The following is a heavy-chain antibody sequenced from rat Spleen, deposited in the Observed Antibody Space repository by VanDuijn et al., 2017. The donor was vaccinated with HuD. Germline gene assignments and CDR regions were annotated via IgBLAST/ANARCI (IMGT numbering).Heavy chain of an antibody. CDR2: INNDGDTT. Sequence: EVQLVESDGGLVQPGGSLKLSCTTSGFTFSDCYMAWVRQAPTKGLEWVATINNDGDTTYYRDSVKGRFTISRDNGKNTLYLEMDSLGSEDMATYYCVRQGYLRDWYFDFWGPGTMVTVSS. D-gene: IGHD2-5*01. CDR1: GFTFSDCY. CDR3: VRQGYLRDWYFDF. V-gene: IGHV5-29*01. J-gene: IGHJ1*01.